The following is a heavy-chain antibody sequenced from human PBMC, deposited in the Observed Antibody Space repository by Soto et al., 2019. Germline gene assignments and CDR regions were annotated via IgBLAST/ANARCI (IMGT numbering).Heavy chain of an antibody. D-gene: IGHD6-19*01. CDR1: GFTFSSFH. CDR2: IGGGGGDI. V-gene: IGHV3-23*01. J-gene: IGHJ6*02. Sequence: EVQVLESGGGLVQPGGSLRLSCAASGFTFSSFHMNWVRQAPGKGLEWVSTIGGGGGDINYADSVKGRFTISRDNSKNTLHLQMNGLRDEDTGIYYCAKRYSSAWGAGMDVWGQGTTVTVSS. CDR3: AKRYSSAWGAGMDV.